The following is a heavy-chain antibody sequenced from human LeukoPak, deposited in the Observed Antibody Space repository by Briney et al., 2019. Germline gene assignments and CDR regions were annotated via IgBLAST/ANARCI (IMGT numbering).Heavy chain of an antibody. D-gene: IGHD2-2*02. CDR1: GYTFTSYG. J-gene: IGHJ6*02. CDR2: ISAYNGNT. Sequence: ASVKVSCKASGYTFTSYGISWVRQAPGQGLEWMGWISAYNGNTNYAQKLQGRVTMTTDTSTSTAYMELRSLRSDDTAVYYCARVIVVVPAAIPYYGMDVWGRGTTVTVSS. CDR3: ARVIVVVPAAIPYYGMDV. V-gene: IGHV1-18*01.